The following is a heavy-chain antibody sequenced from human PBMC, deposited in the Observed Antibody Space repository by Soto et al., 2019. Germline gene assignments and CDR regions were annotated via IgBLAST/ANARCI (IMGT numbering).Heavy chain of an antibody. CDR3: TRSVTGTIAHFDY. D-gene: IGHD1-7*01. CDR2: IRSKSNSYAT. V-gene: IGHV3-73*01. CDR1: GFTFSGSA. J-gene: IGHJ4*02. Sequence: GGSLRLSCAASGFTFSGSAMHWVRQASGKGLEWVGRIRSKSNSYATAYAASVKGRFTISRDDSKNTAYLQMISLKTEDTAVYYCTRSVTGTIAHFDYWGQGTRVTVS.